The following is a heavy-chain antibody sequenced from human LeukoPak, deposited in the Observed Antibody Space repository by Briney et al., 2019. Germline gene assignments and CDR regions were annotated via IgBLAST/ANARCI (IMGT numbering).Heavy chain of an antibody. J-gene: IGHJ4*02. V-gene: IGHV1-69*01. CDR1: GGTFINYA. CDR2: IIPVFGTP. D-gene: IGHD6-13*01. Sequence: GSSVKVSCKASGGTFINYAITWVRQAPGQGLEWMGGIIPVFGTPNYAQKFQGRVTVTADESTSTAYMELSSLRSEDTAVYYCARGFGSAWYGTFFDYWGQGTLVTVSS. CDR3: ARGFGSAWYGTFFDY.